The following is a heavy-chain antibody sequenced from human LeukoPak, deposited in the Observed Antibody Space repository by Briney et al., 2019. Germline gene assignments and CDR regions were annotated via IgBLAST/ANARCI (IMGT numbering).Heavy chain of an antibody. CDR3: GREGITHAFDI. CDR2: INPSGGST. V-gene: IGHV1-46*01. Sequence: ASVKVSCKASGYTFTSYQIHWVRQAPRQGLEWMGVINPSGGSTSYAQKFQGRVTMTRDTSTSTVYMELSSLRSEDTAVYYCGREGITHAFDIWGQGTMVTVSS. J-gene: IGHJ3*02. D-gene: IGHD1-14*01. CDR1: GYTFTSYQ.